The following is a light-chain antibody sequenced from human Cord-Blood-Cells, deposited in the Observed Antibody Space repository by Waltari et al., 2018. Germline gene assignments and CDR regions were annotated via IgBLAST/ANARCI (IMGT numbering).Light chain of an antibody. J-gene: IGKJ4*01. CDR2: LGS. Sequence: DIVMTQSPLSLPVTPGEPASTSCRSSQSLLHSNGYNYLDWYLQKPGQSPQLLIYLGSNRASGVPDRFSGSGSGIDFTLKISRVEADDVGVYYCMQALQTPLTFGGGTKVESK. V-gene: IGKV2-28*01. CDR3: MQALQTPLT. CDR1: QSLLHSNGYNY.